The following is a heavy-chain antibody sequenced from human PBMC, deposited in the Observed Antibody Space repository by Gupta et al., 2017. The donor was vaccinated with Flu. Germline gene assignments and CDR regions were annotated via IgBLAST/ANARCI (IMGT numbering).Heavy chain of an antibody. CDR1: GFPFSSYG. V-gene: IGHV3-30*18. Sequence: QVQLVESGGGVVQPGRSLRLSCAASGFPFSSYGMHWVRQAPGKGLEWVAVISYDGSNKYYADSVKGRFTISRDNSKNTLYLQMNSLRAEDTAVYYCAKDRRYCSGGSCGGMDVWGQGTTVTVSS. CDR3: AKDRRYCSGGSCGGMDV. CDR2: ISYDGSNK. J-gene: IGHJ6*02. D-gene: IGHD2-15*01.